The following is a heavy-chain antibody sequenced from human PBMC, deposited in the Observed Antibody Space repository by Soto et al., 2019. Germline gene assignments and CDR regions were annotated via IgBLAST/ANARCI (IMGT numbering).Heavy chain of an antibody. CDR3: ARDFVYGTSSGDGFDY. Sequence: ASVKVSCKASGYTFTSYGMSWVRQAPGQGLEWMGWISAYNGNTNYAQKVQGRVTMTTDTSTTTAYMELRSLRSDDTAVYYCARDFVYGTSSGDGFDYWGQGTLVTVPS. CDR2: ISAYNGNT. CDR1: GYTFTSYG. D-gene: IGHD6-6*01. V-gene: IGHV1-18*04. J-gene: IGHJ4*02.